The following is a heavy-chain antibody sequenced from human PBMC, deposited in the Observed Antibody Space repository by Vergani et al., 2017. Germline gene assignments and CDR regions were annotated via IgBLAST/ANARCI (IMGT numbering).Heavy chain of an antibody. J-gene: IGHJ5*02. V-gene: IGHV3-23*01. CDR3: AKAPQGYIAAAGTPLDL. CDR2: ITSSGDRT. Sequence: EVQLLESGGDLVQPGGSLRLSCAGSGFTFNSYVMSWVRQTRGQGLEWVSAITSSGDRTYYADSVKGRFTISRDNSKDTLFLQMNSLRAGDTAVYFCAKAPQGYIAAAGTPLDLWGQGTLVTVSS. CDR1: GFTFNSYV. D-gene: IGHD6-13*01.